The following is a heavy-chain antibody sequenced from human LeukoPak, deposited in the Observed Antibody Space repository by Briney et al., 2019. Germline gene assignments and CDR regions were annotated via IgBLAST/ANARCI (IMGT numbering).Heavy chain of an antibody. J-gene: IGHJ6*03. D-gene: IGHD2-2*01. V-gene: IGHV4-30-4*07. CDR2: IYHSGST. CDR3: ASVRKGYCSSTSCYAKGYYYYYMDV. Sequence: PSQTLSLTCAGSGVSINSALYAWSWIRQTPGKGLEWIGNIYHSGSTTYNPSLKSRLTISLDRSRNQISLRLTSVTAADTAVYYCASVRKGYCSSTSCYAKGYYYYYMDVWGKGTTVTISS. CDR1: GVSINSALYA.